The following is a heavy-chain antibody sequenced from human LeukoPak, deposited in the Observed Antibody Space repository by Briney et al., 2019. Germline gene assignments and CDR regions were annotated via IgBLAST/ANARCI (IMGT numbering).Heavy chain of an antibody. V-gene: IGHV3-21*01. CDR1: GFTFSGYS. Sequence: GGSLRLSCVASGFTFSGYSVNWVRQAPGKGLEWVSSISPSSSYIYYADSVRGRFTISRDDAKNSLHLQMNSLSAEDTAVYYCARANTNGFTYGNFDYWGQGTLVTVSS. CDR3: ARANTNGFTYGNFDY. D-gene: IGHD5-18*01. CDR2: ISPSSSYI. J-gene: IGHJ4*02.